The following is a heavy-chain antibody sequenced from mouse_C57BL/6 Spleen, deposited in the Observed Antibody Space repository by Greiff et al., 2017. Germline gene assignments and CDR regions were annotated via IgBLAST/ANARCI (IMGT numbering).Heavy chain of an antibody. CDR2: IDPSDSYT. J-gene: IGHJ2*01. D-gene: IGHD3-2*02. CDR1: GYTFTSYW. Sequence: QVQLQQSGAELVKPGASVKLSCKASGYTFTSYWMQWVKQRPGQGLEWIGEIDPSDSYTNYNQKFKGKATLTVDTSSSTAYMQLSSLTSEDSAVYYCARSPAQATKGYFDYWGQGTTLTVSS. V-gene: IGHV1-50*01. CDR3: ARSPAQATKGYFDY.